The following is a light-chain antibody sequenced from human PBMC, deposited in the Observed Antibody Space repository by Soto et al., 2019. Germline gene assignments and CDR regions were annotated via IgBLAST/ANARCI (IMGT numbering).Light chain of an antibody. Sequence: QSALTQPASVSGSPGQSITISCTGTSSDVGGYDYVSWYQLHPGKAPKLMVFEVSNRPSGVSYRFSGSKSGNTASLTISGLPAEDEADYFCSSYSISTAYLFGTGTKVTVL. CDR1: SSDVGGYDY. CDR2: EVS. J-gene: IGLJ1*01. V-gene: IGLV2-14*01. CDR3: SSYSISTAYL.